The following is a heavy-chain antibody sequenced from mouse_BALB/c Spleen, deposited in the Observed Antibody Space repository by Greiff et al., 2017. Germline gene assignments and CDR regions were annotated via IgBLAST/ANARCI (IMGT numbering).Heavy chain of an antibody. J-gene: IGHJ4*01. CDR1: GFTFSDYY. CDR2: ISDGGSYT. V-gene: IGHV5-4*02. CDR3: ATMITTGAMDY. D-gene: IGHD2-4*01. Sequence: EVQGVESGGGLVKPGGSLKLSCAASGFTFSDYYMYWVRQTPEKRLEWVATISDGGSYTYYPDSVKGRFTISRDNAKNNLYLQMSSLKSEDTAMYYCATMITTGAMDYWGQGTSVTVSS.